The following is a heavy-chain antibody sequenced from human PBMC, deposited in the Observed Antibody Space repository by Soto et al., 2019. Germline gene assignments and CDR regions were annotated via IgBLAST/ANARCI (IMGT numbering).Heavy chain of an antibody. Sequence: SETLSLTCTVSGGSVSSGSYYWSWIRQPPGKGLEWIGYIYYSGSTNYNPSLKSRVTISVDTSKNQFSLKLSSVTAAATAVYYCARDTMVRGVIGNYYYYGMDVWGQGTTVTVSS. CDR2: IYYSGST. V-gene: IGHV4-61*01. J-gene: IGHJ6*02. CDR1: GGSVSSGSYY. D-gene: IGHD3-10*01. CDR3: ARDTMVRGVIGNYYYYGMDV.